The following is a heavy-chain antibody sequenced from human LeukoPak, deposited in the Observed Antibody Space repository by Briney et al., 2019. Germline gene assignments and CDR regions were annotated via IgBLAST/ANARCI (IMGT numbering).Heavy chain of an antibody. CDR1: GFTFSSYW. CDR3: ARDEYRSRWLHP. D-gene: IGHD4-11*01. CDR2: IKGDGREK. J-gene: IGHJ5*02. Sequence: PGGSLRLSCAASGFTFSSYWMSWVRLAPGKGLEWLANIKGDGREKWYVDSVKGRFTISRDNVQNSVYLQMNSLRAEDTAVYYCARDEYRSRWLHPWGQGTLVTVTS. V-gene: IGHV3-7*01.